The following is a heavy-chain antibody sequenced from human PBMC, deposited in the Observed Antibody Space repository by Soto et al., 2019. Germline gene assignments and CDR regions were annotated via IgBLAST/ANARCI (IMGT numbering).Heavy chain of an antibody. CDR2: IYYSGST. CDR3: ARSRNTIFGVVIIEGGFDP. V-gene: IGHV4-30-4*01. CDR1: GGYISSGDYY. J-gene: IGHJ5*02. Sequence: QVQLQESGPGLVKPSQTLSLTCTVSGGYISSGDYYWSWIRQPPGKGLEWIGYIYYSGSTYYNPSLKSRVTRSLDTPQHQFYLQLRSVTAADTAVYYCARSRNTIFGVVIIEGGFDPWGQGTLVTVSS. D-gene: IGHD3-3*01.